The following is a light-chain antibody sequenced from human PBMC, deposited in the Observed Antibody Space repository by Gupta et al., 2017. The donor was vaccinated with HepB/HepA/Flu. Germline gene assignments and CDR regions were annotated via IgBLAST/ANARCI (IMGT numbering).Light chain of an antibody. Sequence: SSELTQDPAVSVALGQTVRITCKGDSLRSYYASWYQQKPGQAPVLVIYGKNNRPSGIPDRFSGSSSGNTASLTITGAQAEDEADYYCNSRDSSGNHYVVFGGGTKLTVL. CDR2: GKN. CDR1: SLRSYY. V-gene: IGLV3-19*01. J-gene: IGLJ2*01. CDR3: NSRDSSGNHYVV.